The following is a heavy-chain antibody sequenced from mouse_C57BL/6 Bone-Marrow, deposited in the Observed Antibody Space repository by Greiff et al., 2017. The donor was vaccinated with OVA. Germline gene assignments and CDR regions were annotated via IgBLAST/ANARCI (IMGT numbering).Heavy chain of an antibody. CDR3: ASPYDYDDYYAMDY. J-gene: IGHJ4*01. V-gene: IGHV1-50*01. D-gene: IGHD2-4*01. CDR1: GYTFTSYW. Sequence: QVQLQQPGAELVKPGASVKLSCKASGYTFTSYWMQWVKQRPGQGLEWIGEIDPSDSYTNYNQKFKGKATLTVDTSSSTAYMQLSSLTSEDSAVYYCASPYDYDDYYAMDYWGRGTSVTVSS. CDR2: IDPSDSYT.